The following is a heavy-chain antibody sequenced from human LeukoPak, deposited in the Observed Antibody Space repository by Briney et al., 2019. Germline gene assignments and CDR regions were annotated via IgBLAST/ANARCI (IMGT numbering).Heavy chain of an antibody. V-gene: IGHV3-74*01. CDR3: AKEYYDFWSGYYRLPYYYYGMDV. CDR2: INSDGSWT. CDR1: GNYW. D-gene: IGHD3-3*01. Sequence: GGSLRLSCAASGNYWMHWVRQAPGKGLVWVSHINSDGSWTSYADSVKGRFTISRDNAKNSLYLQMNSLRAEDTALYYCAKEYYDFWSGYYRLPYYYYGMDVWGQGTTVTVSS. J-gene: IGHJ6*02.